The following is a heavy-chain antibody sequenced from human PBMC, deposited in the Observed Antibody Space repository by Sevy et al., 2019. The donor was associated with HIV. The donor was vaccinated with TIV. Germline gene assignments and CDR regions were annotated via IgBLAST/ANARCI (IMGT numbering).Heavy chain of an antibody. D-gene: IGHD5-18*01. V-gene: IGHV3-7*01. CDR1: GFTFSSYW. J-gene: IGHJ4*02. CDR2: MKEDGSER. CDR3: VREGVGGYSYSLDC. Sequence: LSLTCAASGFTFSSYWMSWVRQAPGKGLEWVATMKEDGSERNYVDPVKGRFTISRDNAKNSLYLQMNSLRAEDTAVYYCVREGVGGYSYSLDCWGQGTLVTVSS.